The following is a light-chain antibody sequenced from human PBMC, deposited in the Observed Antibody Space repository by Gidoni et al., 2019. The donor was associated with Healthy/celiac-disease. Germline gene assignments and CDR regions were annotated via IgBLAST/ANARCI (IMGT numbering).Light chain of an antibody. Sequence: NVLTQSPGTLSLSPGKRATLSCRASQSVSSSYLHWYQQKPGQAPRLLIYGASSRATGIPDRFSGSGSGTDFTLTISRLEPEDFAVYYCQQYGSSQYTFXQXTKLEIK. CDR1: QSVSSSY. V-gene: IGKV3-20*01. J-gene: IGKJ2*01. CDR2: GAS. CDR3: QQYGSSQYT.